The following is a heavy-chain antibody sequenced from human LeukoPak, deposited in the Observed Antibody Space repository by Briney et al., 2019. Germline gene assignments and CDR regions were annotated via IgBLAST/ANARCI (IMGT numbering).Heavy chain of an antibody. D-gene: IGHD3-3*01. V-gene: IGHV3-30*18. CDR1: GFTFSSYG. CDR3: AKDYFWSGLNYFDY. CDR2: ISYDGSNK. Sequence: GGSLRVSCAASGFTFSSYGMHWVRQAPGNGLEWVAVISYDGSNKYYADSVKGRFTISRDNSKNTLYLQMNSLRAEDTAVYYCAKDYFWSGLNYFDYWGQGTLVTVSS. J-gene: IGHJ4*02.